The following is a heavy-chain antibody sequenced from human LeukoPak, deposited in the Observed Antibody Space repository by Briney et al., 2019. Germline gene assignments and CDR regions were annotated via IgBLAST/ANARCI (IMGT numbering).Heavy chain of an antibody. D-gene: IGHD3-9*01. CDR3: AKDRRRDDVLTGSFSD. Sequence: PGGSLRLSCAASGLTFRTYAMSWVRQAPGKGLEWVSSISDSGGYTFYADSVKGRFTISRDNSKNTLYLQLNSLRAGDTALYFCAKDRRRDDVLTGSFSDWGQGTLVTVSS. J-gene: IGHJ4*02. V-gene: IGHV3-23*01. CDR2: ISDSGGYT. CDR1: GLTFRTYA.